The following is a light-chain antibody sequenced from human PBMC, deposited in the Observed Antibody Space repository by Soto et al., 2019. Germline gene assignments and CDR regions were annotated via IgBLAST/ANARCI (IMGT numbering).Light chain of an antibody. J-gene: IGKJ1*01. CDR2: EAS. CDR3: QQYNRYWT. CDR1: QSISSW. Sequence: DIQMTQSPATLSASVGDRVTITCRASQSISSWLAWYQQKPGKAPKLLIYEASSLNSGVPSRFSGSGSGTEFTLTISSLQPDYFATYYCQQYNRYWTFGQGTKVEIK. V-gene: IGKV1-5*03.